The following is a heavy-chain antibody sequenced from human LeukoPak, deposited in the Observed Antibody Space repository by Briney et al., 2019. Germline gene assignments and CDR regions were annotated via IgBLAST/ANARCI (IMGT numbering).Heavy chain of an antibody. D-gene: IGHD3-3*01. V-gene: IGHV3-9*01. CDR3: AKPNNLFDFWSESYFDY. CDR1: GFTFDDYA. CDR2: ISWNSGSI. Sequence: PGGSLRLSCAASGFTFDDYAMHWVRQAPGKGLEWVSGISWNSGSIGYADSVKGRFTISRDNAKNSLYLQMNSLRAEDTALYYCAKPNNLFDFWSESYFDYWGQGTLVTVSS. J-gene: IGHJ4*02.